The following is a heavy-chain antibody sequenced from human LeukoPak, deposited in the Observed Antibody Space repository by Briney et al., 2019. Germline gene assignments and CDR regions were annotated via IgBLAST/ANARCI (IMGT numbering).Heavy chain of an antibody. CDR3: ARAQTTYDFWSGYPDAFDI. D-gene: IGHD3-3*01. CDR1: GGSISSGDYY. Sequence: TSETLSLTCTVSGGSISSGDYYWSWIRQPPGKGLEWIGYIYYSGSTYYNPSLKSRVTISVDTSKNQFSLKLSSVTAADTAVYYCARAQTTYDFWSGYPDAFDIWGQGTMVTVSS. J-gene: IGHJ3*02. V-gene: IGHV4-30-4*01. CDR2: IYYSGST.